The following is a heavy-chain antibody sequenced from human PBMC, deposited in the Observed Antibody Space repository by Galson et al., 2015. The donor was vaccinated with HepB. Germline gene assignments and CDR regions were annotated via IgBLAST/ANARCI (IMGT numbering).Heavy chain of an antibody. CDR1: GFTFSTFT. D-gene: IGHD6-19*01. V-gene: IGHV3-48*04. CDR2: ISTSSTTI. CDR3: AGESSLVAGFGYFKL. Sequence: SLRLSCAASGFTFSTFTMNWVRQAPGKGLEWISLISTSSTTIYYADSVKGRFTVSRDNTNNSLYLQMNGLRAEDTAVYYCAGESSLVAGFGYFKLWGQGTLVTVSS. J-gene: IGHJ4*02.